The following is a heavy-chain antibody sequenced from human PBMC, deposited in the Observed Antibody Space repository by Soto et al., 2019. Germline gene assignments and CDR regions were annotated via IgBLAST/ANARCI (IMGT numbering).Heavy chain of an antibody. J-gene: IGHJ4*02. V-gene: IGHV4-31*03. CDR2: IYYSGST. CDR3: AGYDLGDYHSSGYFDY. Sequence: SETLSLTCTVSGGSISSGGYYWSWIRQHPGKGLEWIGYIYYSGSTYYNPSLKSRVTISVDTSKNQFSLKLSSVTAADTAVYYCAGYDLGDYHSSGYFDYWGQGTLVTVSS. CDR1: GGSISSGGYY. D-gene: IGHD3-22*01.